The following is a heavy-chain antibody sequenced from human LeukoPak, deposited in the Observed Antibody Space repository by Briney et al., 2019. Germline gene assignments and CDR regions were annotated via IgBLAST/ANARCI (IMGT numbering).Heavy chain of an antibody. Sequence: PSETLSLTHTVSRDSITTYYWSWIRQLPGTGLEWIGYIHASGYTNYNPSLKSRVTMAVDTSKSQLSLRVRSVSAEDTAVYYCARHRIVGARRSLEDWGQGTLVTVSS. V-gene: IGHV4-4*09. CDR1: RDSITTYY. CDR3: ARHRIVGARRSLED. CDR2: IHASGYT. J-gene: IGHJ4*02. D-gene: IGHD1-26*01.